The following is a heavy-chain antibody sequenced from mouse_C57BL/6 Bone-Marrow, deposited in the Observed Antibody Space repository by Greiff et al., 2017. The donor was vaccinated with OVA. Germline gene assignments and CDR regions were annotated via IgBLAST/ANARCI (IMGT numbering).Heavy chain of an antibody. J-gene: IGHJ4*01. CDR2: IDPSDSYT. D-gene: IGHD1-1*01. CDR1: GYTFTSYW. CDR3: AREGIYYYPLDY. Sequence: QVQLQQPGAELVMPGASVKLSCKASGYTFTSYWMHWVKQRPGQGLEWIGEIDPSDSYTNYNQKFKGKSTLTGDKSSSTAYMQLSSLTSEDSAVYYCAREGIYYYPLDYWGQGTSVTVSS. V-gene: IGHV1-69*01.